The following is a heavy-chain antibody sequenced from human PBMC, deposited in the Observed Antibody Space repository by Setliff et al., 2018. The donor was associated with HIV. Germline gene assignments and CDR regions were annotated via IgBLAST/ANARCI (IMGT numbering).Heavy chain of an antibody. D-gene: IGHD6-13*01. J-gene: IGHJ5*02. Sequence: SETLSLTCTASGGSISTYYWSWIRQPPGKRLEWIGYIYYSGSTNYNPSLKSRVTISVDKSKNQFPLKLSSVTAADTAVYYCARDFKRYNSPCRFDPWGQGTLVTVSS. V-gene: IGHV4-59*01. CDR1: GGSISTYY. CDR3: ARDFKRYNSPCRFDP. CDR2: IYYSGST.